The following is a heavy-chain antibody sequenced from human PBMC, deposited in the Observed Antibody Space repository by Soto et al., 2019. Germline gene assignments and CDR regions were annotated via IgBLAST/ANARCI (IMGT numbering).Heavy chain of an antibody. V-gene: IGHV3-23*01. CDR3: ARESPYYFDY. CDR1: GFTFSSYA. CDR2: ISGSGNTT. J-gene: IGHJ4*02. Sequence: HPGGSLRLSCAASGFTFSSYAMSWVRQAPGKGLEWVSVISGSGNTTNYADSVKDRFTISRDNSKNTLYLQMNSLRAEDTAVYYCARESPYYFDYWGQGTLVTVSS.